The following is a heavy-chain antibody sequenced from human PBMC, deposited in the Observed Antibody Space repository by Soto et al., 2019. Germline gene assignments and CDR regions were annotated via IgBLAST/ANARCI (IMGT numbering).Heavy chain of an antibody. CDR3: AQMDFDLYGMDV. CDR2: IYWDDAK. J-gene: IGHJ6*02. Sequence: QITLTESGPTLVKPTQTLTLTCTFSGISLTNSGVGVSWIRQPPGKALEWLAVIYWDDAKHYSPSQKSRLTNTQDTSKNQVVLTMTNMDSVDTATYFCAQMDFDLYGMDVWGQGTTVIVSS. CDR1: GISLTNSGVG. V-gene: IGHV2-5*02. D-gene: IGHD3-9*01.